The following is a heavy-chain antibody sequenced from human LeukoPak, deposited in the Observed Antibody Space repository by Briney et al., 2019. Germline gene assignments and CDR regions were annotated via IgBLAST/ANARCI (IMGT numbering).Heavy chain of an antibody. D-gene: IGHD1-1*01. V-gene: IGHV3-23*01. CDR1: GFTFSSYA. Sequence: GGSLRLSCAASGFTFSSYAMSWVRQAPGKGLEWVSAISGSGGSTYYAGSVKGRFTISRDNSKNTLYLQMNSLRAEDTAVYYCARDIWNDGNYYMDVWGKGTTVTVSS. CDR2: ISGSGGST. J-gene: IGHJ6*03. CDR3: ARDIWNDGNYYMDV.